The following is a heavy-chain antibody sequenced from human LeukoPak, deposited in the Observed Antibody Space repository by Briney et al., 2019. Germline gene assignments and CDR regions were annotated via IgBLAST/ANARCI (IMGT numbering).Heavy chain of an antibody. CDR3: AKQSGPNYFDP. J-gene: IGHJ5*02. CDR2: ISSSGSVI. D-gene: IGHD7-27*01. V-gene: IGHV3-11*04. Sequence: GGSLRLSCAASGFKFSDYYMSWIRQAPGKGLEWVSYISSSGSVIDYGDSVKGRFTISRDNAKNSLYLQMNSLRAEDTAVYYCAKQSGPNYFDPWGQGTLVTVSS. CDR1: GFKFSDYY.